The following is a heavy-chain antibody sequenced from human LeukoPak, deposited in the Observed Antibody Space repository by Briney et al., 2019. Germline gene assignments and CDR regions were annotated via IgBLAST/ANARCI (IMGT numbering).Heavy chain of an antibody. CDR3: ARVFGDYYDSSGYRDY. J-gene: IGHJ4*02. D-gene: IGHD3-22*01. Sequence: ASVKVSCKASGYTFTSYAMNWVRQARGQGLEWMGWINTNTGNPTYAQGFTGRFVFSLDTSVSTAYLQISSLKAEDTAVYYCARVFGDYYDSSGYRDYWGQGTLVTVSS. V-gene: IGHV7-4-1*02. CDR2: INTNTGNP. CDR1: GYTFTSYA.